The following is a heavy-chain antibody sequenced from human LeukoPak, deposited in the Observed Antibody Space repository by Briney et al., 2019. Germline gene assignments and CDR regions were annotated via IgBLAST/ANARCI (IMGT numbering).Heavy chain of an antibody. CDR1: GFTFSSYA. CDR3: AKDRGYYGSGSYYEDY. Sequence: GGSLRLSCAASGFTFSSYAMSWVRQAPGKGLEWVSAISGSGGSTYYADSAKGRFTISRDNSKNTLYLQMNSLRAEDTAVYYCAKDRGYYGSGSYYEDYWGQGTLVTVSS. V-gene: IGHV3-23*01. J-gene: IGHJ4*02. CDR2: ISGSGGST. D-gene: IGHD3-10*01.